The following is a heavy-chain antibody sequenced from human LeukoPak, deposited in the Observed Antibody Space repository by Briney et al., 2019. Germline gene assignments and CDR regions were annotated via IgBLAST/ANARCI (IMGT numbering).Heavy chain of an antibody. D-gene: IGHD2-21*01. CDR3: ASALIAGHRANDY. V-gene: IGHV3-21*01. J-gene: IGHJ4*02. CDR1: GFTCSSYS. Sequence: PAGKLSLYGAASGFTCSSYSMNWHPHAPGKGLKGVSSINSGSSYIYYTDSVKGRFTISRDNDKNCLYLQMNSLSAGDTAVYYCASALIAGHRANDYWGQGTLVTVSS. CDR2: INSGSSYI.